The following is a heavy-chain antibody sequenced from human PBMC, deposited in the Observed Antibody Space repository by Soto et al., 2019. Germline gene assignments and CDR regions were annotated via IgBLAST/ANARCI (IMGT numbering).Heavy chain of an antibody. CDR3: AHRPAGSSWWAYYFDY. CDR2: IYWDDDK. D-gene: IGHD6-13*01. J-gene: IGHJ4*02. V-gene: IGHV2-5*02. CDR1: GFSLSTSGVG. Sequence: QITLKESGPTLVKPTQTLTLTCTFSGFSLSTSGVGVGWIRQPPGKALECLALIYWDDDKRYSPSLKSRLTITKDTSKNQVVLTMTNMDPVDTATYYCAHRPAGSSWWAYYFDYWGQGTLVTVSS.